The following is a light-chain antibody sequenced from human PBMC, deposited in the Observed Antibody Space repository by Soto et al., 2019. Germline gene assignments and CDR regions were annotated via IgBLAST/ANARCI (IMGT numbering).Light chain of an antibody. J-gene: IGKJ5*01. V-gene: IGKV3-15*01. CDR3: QQHGQWPIT. CDR1: QSVSSH. CDR2: GAS. Sequence: EVVMKLSPATLSVSKGERATLSCRASQSVSSHLAWYQQKPGQAPRLLIYGASTRATGIPDRFSGSGSGTEFTPTISSLQPEDFATYYCQQHGQWPITFGQGTRLEI.